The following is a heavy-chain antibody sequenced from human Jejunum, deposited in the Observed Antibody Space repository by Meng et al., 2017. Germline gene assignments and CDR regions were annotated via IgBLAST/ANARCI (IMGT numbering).Heavy chain of an antibody. D-gene: IGHD3-10*01. J-gene: IGHJ4*02. CDR3: AKGLWGTGSHYNPCDY. CDR1: GFTFNNYA. V-gene: IGHV3-23*01. Sequence: GESLKISCAASGFTFNNYAMSWVRQAPGKGLEWVSGISGSGSNTYYADSVEARFTISRDNSENTLYLQMNSLRVDDTAVYYCAKGLWGTGSHYNPCDYWGQGTLVTV. CDR2: ISGSGSNT.